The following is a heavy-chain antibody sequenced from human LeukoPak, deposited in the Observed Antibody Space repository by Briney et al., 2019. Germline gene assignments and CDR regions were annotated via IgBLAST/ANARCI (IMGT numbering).Heavy chain of an antibody. CDR3: ARDFVGTMIGLHAFDI. CDR1: GGSISSYY. CDR2: IYTSGST. D-gene: IGHD3-22*01. V-gene: IGHV4-4*07. Sequence: SETLSLTCTVSGGSISSYYWSWIRQPAGKGLEWIGRIYTSGSTNYNPSLKSRVTMSVDTSKNQFSLKLSSVTAADTAVYYCARDFVGTMIGLHAFDIWGQGTMVTVSS. J-gene: IGHJ3*02.